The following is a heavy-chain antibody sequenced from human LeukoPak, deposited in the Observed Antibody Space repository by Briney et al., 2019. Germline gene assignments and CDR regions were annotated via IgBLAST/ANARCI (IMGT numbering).Heavy chain of an antibody. CDR1: GGSISSYY. CDR2: IYYSGST. V-gene: IGHV4-59*08. J-gene: IGHJ4*02. D-gene: IGHD3-3*01. Sequence: PSETLSLTCTVSGGSISSYYWSWIRQPPGKGLEWIGYIYYSGSTYYNPSLKSRVTISVDTSKNQFSLKLSSVTAADTAVYYCARVKPGRTKFWSGHFDYWGQGTLVTVSS. CDR3: ARVKPGRTKFWSGHFDY.